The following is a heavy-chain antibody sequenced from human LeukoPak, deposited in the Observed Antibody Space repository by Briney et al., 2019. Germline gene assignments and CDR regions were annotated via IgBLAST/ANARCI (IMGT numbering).Heavy chain of an antibody. Sequence: PSETLSLTCAVYGGSLSGYYWSWIRQPPGKGLEWIGEINHSGSTNYNPSLKSRVTISVDTSKNQFSLKLSSVTAADTAVYYCARGDRSLDYWGQGTLVTVSS. V-gene: IGHV4-34*01. CDR1: GGSLSGYY. CDR2: INHSGST. CDR3: ARGDRSLDY. J-gene: IGHJ4*02.